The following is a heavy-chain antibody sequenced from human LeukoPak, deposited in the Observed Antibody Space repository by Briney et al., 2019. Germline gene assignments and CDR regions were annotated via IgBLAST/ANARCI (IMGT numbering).Heavy chain of an antibody. D-gene: IGHD5-18*01. Sequence: QAGGSLRLSCAASGFTVSSNYMSWVRQAPGKGLEWVSVIYSGGSTYYADSVKGRFTISRDNAKNSLYLQMNSLRAEDTAVYYCARGGTAMVHRYFDYWGQGTLVTVSS. J-gene: IGHJ4*02. V-gene: IGHV3-66*01. CDR2: IYSGGST. CDR3: ARGGTAMVHRYFDY. CDR1: GFTVSSNY.